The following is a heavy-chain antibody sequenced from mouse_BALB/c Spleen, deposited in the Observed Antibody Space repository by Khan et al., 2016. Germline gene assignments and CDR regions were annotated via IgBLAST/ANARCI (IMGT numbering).Heavy chain of an antibody. CDR3: VGGGYDGDY. D-gene: IGHD2-2*01. Sequence: QVQLKESGPGLVAPTQSLSITCTVSGFSLSSYDITWIRQPPGKGLEWLGVIWTGGGTHYNSAFMSRLSISKDNSKSQVFLKMNSLQTDDTAIYFCVGGGYDGDYWGQGTLVTVSA. J-gene: IGHJ3*01. CDR2: IWTGGGT. V-gene: IGHV2-9-2*01. CDR1: GFSLSSYD.